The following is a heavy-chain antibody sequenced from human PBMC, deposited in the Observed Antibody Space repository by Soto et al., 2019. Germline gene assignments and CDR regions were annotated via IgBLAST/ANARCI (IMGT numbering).Heavy chain of an antibody. D-gene: IGHD2-2*02. CDR2: ISSNGGST. J-gene: IGHJ4*02. CDR1: GFTFSSYA. Sequence: GGSLRLSCSASGFTFSSYAMHWVRQAPGKGLEYVSAISSNGGSTYYADSVKGRFTISRDNAKNSVYLQMNSLRAEDTAVYYCARDDCTSTTCYNPFDYWGQGTLVTVSS. CDR3: ARDDCTSTTCYNPFDY. V-gene: IGHV3-64*04.